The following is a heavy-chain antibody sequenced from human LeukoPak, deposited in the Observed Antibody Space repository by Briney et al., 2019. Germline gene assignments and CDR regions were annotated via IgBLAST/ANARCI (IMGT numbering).Heavy chain of an antibody. CDR2: ISDSGDRT. D-gene: IGHD3-3*01. V-gene: IGHV3-23*01. J-gene: IGHJ6*03. CDR3: AREDFWSGYYPYYYYYYMDV. CDR1: GFTFSSYG. Sequence: PGGTLRLSCGASGFTFSSYGMSWVRQAPGKGLEWVSSISDSGDRTFYADSVKGRFTISRDNAKNSLYLQMNSLRAEDTAVYYCAREDFWSGYYPYYYYYYMDVWGKGTTVTVSS.